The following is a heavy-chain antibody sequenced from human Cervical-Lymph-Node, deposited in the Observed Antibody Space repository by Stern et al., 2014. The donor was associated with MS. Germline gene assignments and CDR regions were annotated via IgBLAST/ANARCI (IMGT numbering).Heavy chain of an antibody. J-gene: IGHJ4*02. V-gene: IGHV3-33*01. CDR2: IWYDGSNP. CDR3: ASAYSSSHYYFDY. CDR1: GFSFSRYA. D-gene: IGHD6-13*01. Sequence: QVQMVESGGGVVQPGRSLRLSCAASGFSFSRYAMHWVRQAPGKGLEWVALIWYDGSNPYYADSVTGLSTISRDNFKNTLYLQMNSLRAEDTAVYYCASAYSSSHYYFDYWGQGTLVTVSS.